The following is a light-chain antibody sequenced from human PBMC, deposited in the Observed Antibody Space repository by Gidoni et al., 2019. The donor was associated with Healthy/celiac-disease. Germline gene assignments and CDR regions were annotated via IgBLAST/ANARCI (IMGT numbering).Light chain of an antibody. CDR2: KVS. J-gene: IGKJ1*01. Sequence: DVLLTLSPLSLPVTLGQPASISCRSSPSLVYSDGNPYLNWFQQRPGQSPRRLSYKVSNRDSGVPDRCSGRGAGDELTLKSSRVEAEDGGVYYCMQGTHWPWTFGQGTKVEIK. CDR3: MQGTHWPWT. V-gene: IGKV2-30*01. CDR1: PSLVYSDGNPY.